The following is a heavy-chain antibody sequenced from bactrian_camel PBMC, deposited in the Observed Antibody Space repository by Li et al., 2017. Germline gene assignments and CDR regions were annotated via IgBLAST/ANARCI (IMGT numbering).Heavy chain of an antibody. J-gene: IGHJ4*01. D-gene: IGHD2*01. Sequence: VQLVESGGGSVQTGGSLRLSCVASGDTISRYCIGWFRQAPEKEREGVASIYTADGATYYDDSVQGRFTISQDKAKNTVYLQMDRLKPEDTAMYYCAAERGQLGGYCQRPMEFEYNYWGQGTQVTVS. CDR3: AAERGQLGGYCQRPMEFEYNY. CDR1: GDTISRYC. V-gene: IGHV3S40*01. CDR2: IYTADGAT.